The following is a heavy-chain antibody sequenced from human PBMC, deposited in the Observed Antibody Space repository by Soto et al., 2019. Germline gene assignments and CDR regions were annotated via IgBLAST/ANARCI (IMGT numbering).Heavy chain of an antibody. Sequence: QVQLQESGPGLVKPSQTLSLTCTVSGGSISSGGYYWSWIRQHPGKGLEWIGYIYYSGSTYYNPSLKSRVTISVDTSKNQFSLKLSSVTAADTDVYYCARCEAAAVGWFDPWGQGTLVTVSS. D-gene: IGHD6-13*01. J-gene: IGHJ5*02. CDR3: ARCEAAAVGWFDP. CDR2: IYYSGST. CDR1: GGSISSGGYY. V-gene: IGHV4-31*03.